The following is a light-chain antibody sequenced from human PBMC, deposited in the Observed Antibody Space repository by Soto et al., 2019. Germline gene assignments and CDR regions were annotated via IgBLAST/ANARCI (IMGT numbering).Light chain of an antibody. CDR2: AAS. V-gene: IGKV1-17*02. CDR1: QGIRND. Sequence: DIQMTQSPSSLSASVGDRVTITCRASQGIRNDLDWYQQKPGKAPKCLIYAASNLYTGVPSRFSGSGSGTEFTLTITNLQPEDFATSFCLQHSSFIFTFGPGTKVDIK. CDR3: LQHSSFIFT. J-gene: IGKJ3*01.